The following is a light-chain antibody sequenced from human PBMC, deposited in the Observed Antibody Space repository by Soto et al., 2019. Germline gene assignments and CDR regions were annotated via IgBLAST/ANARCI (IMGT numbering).Light chain of an antibody. V-gene: IGKV3-15*01. CDR3: QQYNNWPLP. Sequence: EVVMTQSPATLSVSPGEGATLSCRASQSVSSNLAWYQQKRGQAPRLLIYGASTRAAGIPARFSGSGSGTEFLLNMSSRQSGGFAVSYCQQYNNWPLPFGGGTKVEIK. CDR1: QSVSSN. J-gene: IGKJ4*01. CDR2: GAS.